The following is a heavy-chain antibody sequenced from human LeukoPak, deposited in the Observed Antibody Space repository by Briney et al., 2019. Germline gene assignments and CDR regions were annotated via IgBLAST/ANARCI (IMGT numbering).Heavy chain of an antibody. V-gene: IGHV3-21*01. Sequence: PGGSLRLSCAASGFTFSSYSMNWVRQAPGKGLEWVSSISSSSSYIYYADSVKGRFTISRDNAKNSLYLQMNSLRAEDTAVYYCARDLLVTTLETPYFDYWGQGTLVTVSS. D-gene: IGHD4-23*01. CDR1: GFTFSSYS. J-gene: IGHJ4*02. CDR2: ISSSSSYI. CDR3: ARDLLVTTLETPYFDY.